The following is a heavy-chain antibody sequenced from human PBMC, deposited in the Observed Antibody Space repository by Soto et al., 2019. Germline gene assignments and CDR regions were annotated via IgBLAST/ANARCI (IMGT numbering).Heavy chain of an antibody. Sequence: QVQLVESGGGVVQPGTSLRLSCEASGFAFNKFGMHWVRQAPGKGLEWVAFVSYDGSYQYYADSVQGRLTITRDNSMKTLNMQLHSLRREDTAVYYCAKGGEVGGVLGDHWGQGTLVTVSS. D-gene: IGHD1-26*01. J-gene: IGHJ4*02. CDR3: AKGGEVGGVLGDH. CDR2: VSYDGSYQ. V-gene: IGHV3-30*18. CDR1: GFAFNKFG.